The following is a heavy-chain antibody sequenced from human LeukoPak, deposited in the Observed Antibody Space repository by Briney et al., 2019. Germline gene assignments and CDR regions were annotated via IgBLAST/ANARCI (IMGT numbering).Heavy chain of an antibody. Sequence: GGSLRLSCAASGFTFSRYCMHWVRQAPGKGLVWVSRINSDGSSTSYADSVKGRFTISRDNAKNTLYLQMNSLRAEDTAVYYCARAASIVVVTATSWPTDFDYWGQGTLVTVSS. D-gene: IGHD2-21*02. CDR2: INSDGSST. CDR1: GFTFSRYC. J-gene: IGHJ4*02. V-gene: IGHV3-74*01. CDR3: ARAASIVVVTATSWPTDFDY.